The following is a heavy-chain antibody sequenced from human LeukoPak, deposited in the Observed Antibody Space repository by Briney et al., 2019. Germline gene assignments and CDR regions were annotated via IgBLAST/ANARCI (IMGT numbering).Heavy chain of an antibody. CDR1: GYTFSGFY. CDR2: IKVSGGRT. V-gene: IGHV1-46*01. CDR3: AREPPESYYFDN. Sequence: ASVKVSCKASGYTFSGFYVHWVRQAPGQGLEWMGIIKVSGGRTEYAQKFQGRVTVTRDMSTSTVYMELNNLRSEDTAVYCCAREPPESYYFDNWGQGTLVTVSS. J-gene: IGHJ4*02.